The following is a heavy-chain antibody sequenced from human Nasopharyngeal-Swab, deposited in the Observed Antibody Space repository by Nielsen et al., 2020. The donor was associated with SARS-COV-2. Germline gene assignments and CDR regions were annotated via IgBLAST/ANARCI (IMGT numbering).Heavy chain of an antibody. CDR1: GYTFTSCY. V-gene: IGHV1-46*01. CDR2: INPSGGST. D-gene: IGHD2-8*01. J-gene: IGHJ4*02. Sequence: ASVKVSCKASGYTFTSCYMHWVRQAPGQGLEWMGIINPSGGSTSYAQKFQGRVTMTRDTSTSTVYMELSSLRSEDTAVYYCARVSRGLMVYAMGDLDYWGQGTLVTVSS. CDR3: ARVSRGLMVYAMGDLDY.